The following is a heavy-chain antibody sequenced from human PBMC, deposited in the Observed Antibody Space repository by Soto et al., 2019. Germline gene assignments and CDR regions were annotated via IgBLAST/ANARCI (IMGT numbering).Heavy chain of an antibody. CDR1: GGSFSGYY. D-gene: IGHD6-13*01. Sequence: SETLSLTCAVYGGSFSGYYWSWIRQPPGKGLEWIGEINHSGSTNYNPSLKSRVTISVDTSKNQFSLKLSSVTAADTAVYYCARVHSSSWSENWFDPWGQGTLVTVSS. CDR2: INHSGST. CDR3: ARVHSSSWSENWFDP. V-gene: IGHV4-34*01. J-gene: IGHJ5*02.